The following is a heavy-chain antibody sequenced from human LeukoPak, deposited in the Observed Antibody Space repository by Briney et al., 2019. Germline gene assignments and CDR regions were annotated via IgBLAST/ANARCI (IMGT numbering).Heavy chain of an antibody. CDR2: IYSGGTT. D-gene: IGHD2-2*01. J-gene: IGHJ4*02. CDR1: GFTLSSNY. V-gene: IGHV3-53*01. CDR3: ARAGGSIKPFDY. Sequence: GGSLRLSCAASGFTLSSNYMNWVRQAPGKGLEWVSVIYSGGTTYYADSVRGRFTISRDNSKNTLYLQMNSLRAEDTAVYYCARAGGSIKPFDYWGQGTLVTVSS.